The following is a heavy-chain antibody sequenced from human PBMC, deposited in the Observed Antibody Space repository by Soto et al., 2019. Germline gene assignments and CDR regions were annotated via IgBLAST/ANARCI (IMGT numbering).Heavy chain of an antibody. Sequence: VKVSCKASGFTFTNSAVQWVRQARGQRLEWIGWILYARGNTNYAQKFQERVTISRDVSTSPTYMELSRLRSEDTAVYYCAAAHFCITPCTHYLDFWGQGTLVTVSS. V-gene: IGHV1-58*01. CDR1: GFTFTNSA. J-gene: IGHJ4*02. CDR2: ILYARGNT. CDR3: AAAHFCITPCTHYLDF. D-gene: IGHD3-3*02.